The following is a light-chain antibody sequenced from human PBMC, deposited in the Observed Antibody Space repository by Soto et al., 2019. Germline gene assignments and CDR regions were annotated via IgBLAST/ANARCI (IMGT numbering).Light chain of an antibody. CDR2: GNS. Sequence: QSVLTQPPSLSGAPGQRVTISCTGSSSNIGAGSDVHWYPQLPGTAPKLLIYGNSNRPSGVPDRFSGSKSGTSASLAITGLQAEDEADYYCQSYDSSLSVLYVFGTGIKLTVL. J-gene: IGLJ1*01. CDR1: SSNIGAGSD. CDR3: QSYDSSLSVLYV. V-gene: IGLV1-40*01.